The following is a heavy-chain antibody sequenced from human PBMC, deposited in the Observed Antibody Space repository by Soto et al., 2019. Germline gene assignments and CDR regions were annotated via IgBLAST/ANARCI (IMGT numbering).Heavy chain of an antibody. V-gene: IGHV3-23*01. CDR1: GFTFSSYA. CDR2: LSGSGTST. D-gene: IGHD3-10*02. J-gene: IGHJ4*02. Sequence: GGSLRLSCAASGFTFSSYAMNWVRQAPGKGLEWVSALSGSGTSTYYAGSVKGRFTISRDNSKNTLYLQMNSLRAEDTAVYYCAKKVSGAGDTSNLHYWGQGTLVTVSS. CDR3: AKKVSGAGDTSNLHY.